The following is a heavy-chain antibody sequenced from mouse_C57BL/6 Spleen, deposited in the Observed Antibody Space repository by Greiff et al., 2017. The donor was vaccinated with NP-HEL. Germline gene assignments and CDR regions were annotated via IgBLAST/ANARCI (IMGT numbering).Heavy chain of an antibody. CDR2: INPSNGGT. D-gene: IGHD2-3*01. J-gene: IGHJ2*01. Sequence: QVQLQQPGTELVKPGASVKLSCKASGYTFTSYWMHWVKQRPGQGLEWIGNINPSNGGTNYNEKFKCKATLTVDKSSSTAYMQLSSLTSEDSSVYYGARSLDGYYFDYWGQGTTLTVSS. CDR3: ARSLDGYYFDY. V-gene: IGHV1-53*01. CDR1: GYTFTSYW.